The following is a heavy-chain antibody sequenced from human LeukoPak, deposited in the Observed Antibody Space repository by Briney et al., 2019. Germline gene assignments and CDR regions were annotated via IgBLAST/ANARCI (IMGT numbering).Heavy chain of an antibody. V-gene: IGHV4-59*11. CDR1: GGSIRSHY. J-gene: IGHJ4*02. D-gene: IGHD6-13*01. Sequence: SETLSLTCTVSGGSIRSHYWSWIRQPPWKGLEWIGYIYYSGSTNYNPSLKSRVTISVDTSKNQFSLKLSSVTAADTAVYYCARGGSSSWGNYFDYWGQGTLVTVSS. CDR2: IYYSGST. CDR3: ARGGSSSWGNYFDY.